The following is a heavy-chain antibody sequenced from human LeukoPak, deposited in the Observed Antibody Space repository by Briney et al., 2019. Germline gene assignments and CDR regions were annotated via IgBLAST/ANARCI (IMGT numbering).Heavy chain of an antibody. V-gene: IGHV4-30-2*01. Sequence: PSETLSLTCSVSGGSTSSGGYYWSWIRHPPGKGLEWIGYIYQSGSTYYNPSLKSPVTISVDRSKNQFSLKLSSVTAADTAAYYCARESLDYGGGYWGQGTLVTVSS. D-gene: IGHD4-23*01. J-gene: IGHJ4*02. CDR3: ARESLDYGGGY. CDR1: GGSTSSGGYY. CDR2: IYQSGST.